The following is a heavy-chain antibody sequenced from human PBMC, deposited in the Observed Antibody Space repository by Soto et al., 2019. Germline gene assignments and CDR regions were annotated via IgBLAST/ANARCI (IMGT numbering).Heavy chain of an antibody. J-gene: IGHJ2*01. CDR3: ARDGWGFILLFGR. CDR2: ISYDGKQT. D-gene: IGHD3-16*01. CDR1: GVTFKDYG. V-gene: IGHV3-30*03. Sequence: PGGSLRLSCGAPGVTFKDYGMHWVRQAPGKGLEWGAVISYDGKQTYYAGSVKGRFTTCKDKSKRTLFLQMNSLRVDATAVYYCARDGWGFILLFGRWGRCTLFTVS.